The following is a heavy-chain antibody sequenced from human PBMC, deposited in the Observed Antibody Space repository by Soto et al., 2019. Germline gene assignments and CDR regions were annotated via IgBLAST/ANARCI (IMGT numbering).Heavy chain of an antibody. J-gene: IGHJ5*02. CDR2: IYYSGST. D-gene: IGHD3-3*01. CDR3: AREYFDSGFDP. Sequence: PSETLSLTCTVSGGSISSYYWSWIRQPPGKGLEWIGYIYYSGSTNYNPSLKSRVTISVDTSKNQFSLKLSSVTAADTAVYYCAREYFDSGFDPWGQRTLVTVSS. CDR1: GGSISSYY. V-gene: IGHV4-59*01.